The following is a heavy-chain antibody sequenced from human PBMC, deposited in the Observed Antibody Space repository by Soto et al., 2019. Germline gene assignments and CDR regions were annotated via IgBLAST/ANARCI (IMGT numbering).Heavy chain of an antibody. V-gene: IGHV1-69*06. Sequence: SVKVSCKASGGTFSSYAISWVRQAPGQGLEWMGGIIPIFGTANYAQKFQGRVTITADKSTSTAYLQLSSLRSEDTAVYYCARDLRPGDKPMLPEWSGMDVWGKGTTVTAPQ. CDR2: IIPIFGTA. CDR1: GGTFSSYA. J-gene: IGHJ6*04. CDR3: ARDLRPGDKPMLPEWSGMDV. D-gene: IGHD3-3*01.